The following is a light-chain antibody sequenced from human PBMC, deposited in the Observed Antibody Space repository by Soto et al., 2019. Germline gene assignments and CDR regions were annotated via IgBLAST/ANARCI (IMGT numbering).Light chain of an antibody. V-gene: IGLV1-51*01. CDR3: GAWDSSLSAYV. CDR2: DNN. Sequence: QSVLTQPPSVSAAPGQKVTISCSGSSSNIGDNYVSWFQQLPGAAPKLLIFDNNKRPSGIPDRFSGSKSGTSATLGITGLQAGDEADYYCGAWDSSLSAYVFGTRTRSPS. CDR1: SSNIGDNY. J-gene: IGLJ1*01.